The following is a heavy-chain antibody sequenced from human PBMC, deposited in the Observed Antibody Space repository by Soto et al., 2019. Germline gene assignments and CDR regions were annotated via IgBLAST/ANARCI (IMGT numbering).Heavy chain of an antibody. Sequence: GGSLRLSCAASGFTFSNYAMSWVRQAPGKGLECVSTISGGSGSINYADSVKGRFTISRDNSKNTLYLQMNSLRAGDTAVYYCAKQNNYLLNKNWFDPWGQGTLVTVSS. V-gene: IGHV3-23*01. J-gene: IGHJ5*02. CDR3: AKQNNYLLNKNWFDP. CDR2: ISGGSGSI. D-gene: IGHD4-4*01. CDR1: GFTFSNYA.